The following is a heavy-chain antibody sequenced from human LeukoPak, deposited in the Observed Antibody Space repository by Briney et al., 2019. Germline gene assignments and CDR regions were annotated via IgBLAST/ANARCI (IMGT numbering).Heavy chain of an antibody. CDR1: GFTFSSYS. D-gene: IGHD4-17*01. CDR3: ASSHGDYYDAFDI. Sequence: GGSLRLSCAASGFTFSSYSMNWVRQAPGKGLEWVSSISSSSSYIYYADSVKGRFTISRDNAKNSLYLQMNSLRAEDTAVYYCASSHGDYYDAFDIWGQRTMVTVSS. V-gene: IGHV3-21*01. J-gene: IGHJ3*02. CDR2: ISSSSSYI.